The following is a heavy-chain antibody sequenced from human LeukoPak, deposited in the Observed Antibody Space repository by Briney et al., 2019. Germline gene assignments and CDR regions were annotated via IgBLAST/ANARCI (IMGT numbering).Heavy chain of an antibody. CDR3: ARRRDYFDY. CDR1: GLALSAYY. Sequence: GGSLTLSRVVSGLALSAYYMSWIRQAPGKGLEWISYISSSGGNICFADSVKGRFTMSRDNARGSLYLQMNSLTADDTAIYYCARRRDYFDYWGQGTLVTVSS. CDR2: ISSSGGNI. V-gene: IGHV3-11*01. J-gene: IGHJ4*02.